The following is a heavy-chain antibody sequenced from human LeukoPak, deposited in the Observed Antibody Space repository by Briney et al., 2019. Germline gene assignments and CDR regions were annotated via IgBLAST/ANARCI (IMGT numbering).Heavy chain of an antibody. Sequence: GGSLRLSCAASGFTFSTYAMSWVRQAPGKGLEWVSGLSGSGSSAYYADSVKGRFTISRDNSKNTLYLQMNSLRPEDTAVYYCAKGLTNLGDDWGQGTLVTVSS. CDR1: GFTFSTYA. V-gene: IGHV3-23*01. J-gene: IGHJ4*02. CDR2: LSGSGSSA. CDR3: AKGLTNLGDD. D-gene: IGHD3-9*01.